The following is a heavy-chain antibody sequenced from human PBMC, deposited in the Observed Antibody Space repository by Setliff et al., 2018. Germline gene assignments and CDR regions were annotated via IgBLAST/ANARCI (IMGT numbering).Heavy chain of an antibody. J-gene: IGHJ4*02. CDR3: AARSTPYYVWGSPVDY. Sequence: SETLSLTCTVSGDSITNTNYYWGWIRQPPGKGLQWIGNIYHSGNTYYTPSLRSRVTISVDTSKSQFSLKLTSVTAADTAVYYCAARSTPYYVWGSPVDYWGQGTLVTVSS. V-gene: IGHV4-39*01. CDR1: GDSITNTNYY. D-gene: IGHD3-16*01. CDR2: IYHSGNT.